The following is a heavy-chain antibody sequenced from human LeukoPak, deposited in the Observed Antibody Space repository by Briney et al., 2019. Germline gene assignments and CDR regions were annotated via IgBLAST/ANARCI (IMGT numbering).Heavy chain of an antibody. CDR2: IFYTGSS. CDR3: VRQPYSSGAYYFDY. Sequence: SETLSLTCIVSGGSLSGYYWSWIRQPPGKGLEWIGYIFYTGSSKYNPSLKSRVTMSVGTSKNQFSLNLSSVTAADTAVYYCVRQPYSSGAYYFDYWGQGTLVTVSS. CDR1: GGSLSGYY. J-gene: IGHJ4*02. D-gene: IGHD3-22*01. V-gene: IGHV4-59*08.